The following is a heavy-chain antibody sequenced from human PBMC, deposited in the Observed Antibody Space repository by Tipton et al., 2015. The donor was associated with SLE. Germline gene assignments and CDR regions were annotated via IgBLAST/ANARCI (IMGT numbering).Heavy chain of an antibody. V-gene: IGHV4-34*01. CDR2: INHSGST. D-gene: IGHD4-23*01. Sequence: TLSLTCAVYGGPFSGYYWSWIRQPPGKGLEWIGEINHSGSTNYNPSLKSRVTISVDTSKNQFSLKLSSVTAADTAVYFCARAPPVESLDFWGQGTLVTVSS. CDR1: GGPFSGYY. J-gene: IGHJ4*02. CDR3: ARAPPVESLDF.